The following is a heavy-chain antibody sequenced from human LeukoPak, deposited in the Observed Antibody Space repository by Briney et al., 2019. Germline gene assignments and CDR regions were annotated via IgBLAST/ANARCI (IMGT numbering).Heavy chain of an antibody. D-gene: IGHD6-19*01. V-gene: IGHV4-34*01. Sequence: SETLSLTCAVYGGSSSGYSWSWIRQPPAKGLEWIGEINHSGSTNYNPSLKSRVTRSVDTSKNQFSLKLSSVTAADTAVYYCARAVAGLIEYWGQGTRVTVSS. CDR1: GGSSSGYS. CDR3: ARAVAGLIEY. J-gene: IGHJ4*02. CDR2: INHSGST.